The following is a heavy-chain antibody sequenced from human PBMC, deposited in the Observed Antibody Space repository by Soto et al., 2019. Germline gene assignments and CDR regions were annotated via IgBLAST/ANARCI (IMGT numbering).Heavy chain of an antibody. CDR3: VAGPDRAKSAY. Sequence: PSETLSLTCAVYGGSFSGYYWSWIRQPPGKGLEWIGEINHSGSTNYNPSLKSRVTISVDTSKNQFSLKLRSVTAADTAVYYCVAGPDRAKSAYWGQGTLVTVSS. CDR1: GGSFSGYY. CDR2: INHSGST. V-gene: IGHV4-34*01. J-gene: IGHJ4*01.